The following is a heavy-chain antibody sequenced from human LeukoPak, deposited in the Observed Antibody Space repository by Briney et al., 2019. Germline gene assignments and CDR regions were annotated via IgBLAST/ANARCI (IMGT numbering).Heavy chain of an antibody. Sequence: PGGSLRLSCAASGFTFSSYEINWVRQAPGKGLEWVSYISSSGSTIYYVDSVKGRFTIPRDNAKNSLYLQMHSLRAEDTAVYYCARVGGDYYDSSGPIDYWGQGTLVTVSS. J-gene: IGHJ4*02. CDR1: GFTFSSYE. CDR2: ISSSGSTI. D-gene: IGHD3-22*01. CDR3: ARVGGDYYDSSGPIDY. V-gene: IGHV3-48*03.